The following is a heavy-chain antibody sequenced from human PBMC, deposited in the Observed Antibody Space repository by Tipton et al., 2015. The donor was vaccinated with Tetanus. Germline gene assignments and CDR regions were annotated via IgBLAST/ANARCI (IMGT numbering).Heavy chain of an antibody. CDR3: ARRGEARANWFDS. J-gene: IGHJ5*01. D-gene: IGHD2-21*01. V-gene: IGHV3-48*02. Sequence: SLRLSCAGSGFSFSNFGMNWVRQAPGKGLEWVSYISYSSTSIYYADSVKGRFAVSRDNAKNSLLLQMKTLRDDDTAIYYCARRGEARANWFDSWGQGTLVTVSS. CDR1: GFSFSNFG. CDR2: ISYSSTSI.